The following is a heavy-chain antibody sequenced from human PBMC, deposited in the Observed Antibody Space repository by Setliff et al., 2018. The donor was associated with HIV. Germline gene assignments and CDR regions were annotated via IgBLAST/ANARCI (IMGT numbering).Heavy chain of an antibody. D-gene: IGHD2-21*01. Sequence: ASVKVSCKASGYTFTSNDINWVRQATGQGLEWMGWMNPNSGNTGYAQKVQGRVTMTTDTSTTTAYMELYNLRSEDTAMYYCTRGRGIIGALVYWGQGTLVTVSS. V-gene: IGHV1-8*01. CDR1: GYTFTSND. J-gene: IGHJ4*02. CDR2: MNPNSGNT. CDR3: TRGRGIIGALVY.